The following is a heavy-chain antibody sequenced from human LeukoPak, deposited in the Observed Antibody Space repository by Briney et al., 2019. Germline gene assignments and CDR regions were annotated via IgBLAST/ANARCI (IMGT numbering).Heavy chain of an antibody. Sequence: PGGSLRLSCAASGFTFSSYGMHWVRQAPGKGLEWVAVISYDGSNKYYADSVKGRFTISRDNSKNTLYLQMNSLRAEDTAVYYCAKDDLYYYDSSGPWDWGQGTLVTVSS. CDR3: AKDDLYYYDSSGPWD. J-gene: IGHJ4*02. D-gene: IGHD3-22*01. V-gene: IGHV3-30*18. CDR1: GFTFSSYG. CDR2: ISYDGSNK.